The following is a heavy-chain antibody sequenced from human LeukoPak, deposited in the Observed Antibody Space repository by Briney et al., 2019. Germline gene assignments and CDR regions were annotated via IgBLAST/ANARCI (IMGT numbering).Heavy chain of an antibody. J-gene: IGHJ5*02. CDR1: GGSISSGDCY. V-gene: IGHV4-30-4*01. Sequence: SETLSLTCTVSGGSISSGDCYWSWIRQPPGKGLEWIGYIYYSGSTYYNPSLKSRVTISVDTSKNQFSLKLSSVTAADTAVYYCARITVTKGPGGFDPWGQGTLVTVSS. CDR3: ARITVTKGPGGFDP. CDR2: IYYSGST. D-gene: IGHD4-11*01.